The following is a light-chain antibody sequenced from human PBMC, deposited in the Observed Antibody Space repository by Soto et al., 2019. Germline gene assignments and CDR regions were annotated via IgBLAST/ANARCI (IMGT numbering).Light chain of an antibody. CDR2: DVS. J-gene: IGLJ1*01. Sequence: QSALTQPASVSGSPGQSITISCTGTSSDVGGYNYVSWYQQHPGEAPKLLIYDVSSRPSGVSNRFSGSKSGNTASLTISGLQAEDEADYYCSSYRSSSTVYVFGTGTKLTVL. CDR3: SSYRSSSTVYV. V-gene: IGLV2-14*01. CDR1: SSDVGGYNY.